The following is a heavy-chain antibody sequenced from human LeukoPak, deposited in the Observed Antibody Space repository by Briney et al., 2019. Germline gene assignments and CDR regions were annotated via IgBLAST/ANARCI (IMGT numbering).Heavy chain of an antibody. J-gene: IGHJ6*03. CDR3: ARHRYYYRSGSYYGAPYYMDV. CDR2: IYYSGST. CDR1: GGSISSSSYY. V-gene: IGHV4-39*01. Sequence: PSETLSLTCTVYGGSISSSSYYWGWIRQPPGKGLEWIGSIYYSGSTYYNPSLKSRVTISVDTSKNQFSLKLSSVTAADTAVYYCARHRYYYRSGSYYGAPYYMDVWGKGTTVTISS. D-gene: IGHD3-10*01.